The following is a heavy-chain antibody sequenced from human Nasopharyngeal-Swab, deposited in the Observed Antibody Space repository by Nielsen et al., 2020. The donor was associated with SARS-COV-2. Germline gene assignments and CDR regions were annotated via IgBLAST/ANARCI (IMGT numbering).Heavy chain of an antibody. CDR2: IHQDGGEK. J-gene: IGHJ4*02. V-gene: IGHV3-7*03. Sequence: GSLRLSCAASGFTFSNYWMSWVRQTPGKGLEWVANIHQDGGEKTYVDSVKGRFTISRDNSKNSLYLQMNSLRAEDTAVYYCARPSRGQFDYWGQGTLVTVSS. CDR3: ARPSRGQFDY. CDR1: GFTFSNYW.